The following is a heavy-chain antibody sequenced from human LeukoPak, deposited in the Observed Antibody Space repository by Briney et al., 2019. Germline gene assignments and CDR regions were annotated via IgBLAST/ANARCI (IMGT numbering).Heavy chain of an antibody. D-gene: IGHD2-15*01. J-gene: IGHJ4*02. Sequence: PGGSLRLSCAASGFTLSSYWMSWVRQAPGKGLEWVANIKQDGSDKYYVDSVKGRFTISRDNAKNSLYLQMNSLRAEDTAVYYCATSRSFDYWGLGTLVTVSS. CDR2: IKQDGSDK. V-gene: IGHV3-7*01. CDR3: ATSRSFDY. CDR1: GFTLSSYW.